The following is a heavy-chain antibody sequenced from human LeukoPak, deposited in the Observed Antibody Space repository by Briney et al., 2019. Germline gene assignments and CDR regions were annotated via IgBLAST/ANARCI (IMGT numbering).Heavy chain of an antibody. Sequence: ASVKVSCKASGYTFTNYVIGWVRQAPGQGLEWMGWISAYNGNTNYALKLQGRVTMTTDTSTRTAYMELRSLRSDDTAVYYCARGYTGGWFDPWGQGTLVTVSS. V-gene: IGHV1-18*01. CDR2: ISAYNGNT. D-gene: IGHD5-18*01. CDR1: GYTFTNYV. J-gene: IGHJ5*02. CDR3: ARGYTGGWFDP.